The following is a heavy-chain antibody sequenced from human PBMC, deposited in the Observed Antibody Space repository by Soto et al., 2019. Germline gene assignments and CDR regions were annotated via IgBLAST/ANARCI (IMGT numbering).Heavy chain of an antibody. V-gene: IGHV1-3*05. CDR3: ARAVAVAADFDY. D-gene: IGHD6-19*01. J-gene: IGHJ4*02. CDR2: INAGNGNT. Sequence: QVQLVQSGAEEKKPGASVKVSCKASGYTFTGYAMNWVRQAPGQSLEWMGWINAGNGNTKYSQKFQGRVTITRDTSASTDYMELSSLRSEDTAVYYCARAVAVAADFDYWGQGTLVPVSS. CDR1: GYTFTGYA.